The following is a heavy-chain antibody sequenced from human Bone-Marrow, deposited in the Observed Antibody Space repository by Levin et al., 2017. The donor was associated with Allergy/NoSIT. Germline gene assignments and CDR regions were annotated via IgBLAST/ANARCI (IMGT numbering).Heavy chain of an antibody. D-gene: IGHD1-1*01. CDR3: ARLDGYSFDY. V-gene: IGHV4-31*03. CDR1: CGSIRSSGYH. Sequence: PSPTLSLPCTVSCGSIRSSGYHWTWIRQYPNKGLEWIGYISYRGSTYFNPSLKSRLTMSIDTSEQHFSLNLTSVSAADTAIYYCARLDGYSFDYWGQGALVTVSS. J-gene: IGHJ4*02. CDR2: ISYRGST.